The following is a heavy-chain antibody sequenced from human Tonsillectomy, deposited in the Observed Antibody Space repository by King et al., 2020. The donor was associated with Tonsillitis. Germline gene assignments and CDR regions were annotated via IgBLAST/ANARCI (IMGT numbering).Heavy chain of an antibody. V-gene: IGHV1-18*01. CDR2: INAYNGNT. J-gene: IGHJ6*02. CDR3: ARSPWLVTVNPTYYYAMDV. Sequence: QLVQSGAEVKKPGASVKVSCKASGYTFTSYGISCVRQAPGQGLEWMGWINAYNGNTNYAQHLQGRVTMTTDTSTSTAYMELRSLSPDDTAVYYCARSPWLVTVNPTYYYAMDVWGQGTPVTVSS. D-gene: IGHD5-24*01. CDR1: GYTFTSYG.